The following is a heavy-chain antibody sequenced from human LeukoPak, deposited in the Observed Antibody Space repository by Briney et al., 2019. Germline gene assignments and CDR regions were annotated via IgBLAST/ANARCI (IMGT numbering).Heavy chain of an antibody. CDR3: ARGTAVFLWFGGQSGLGP. CDR1: GFTFSSYA. Sequence: GGSLRLSCAASGFTFSSYAMHWVRQAPGKGLEWVAVISYDGSNKYYADSVKGRFTISRDNSKNTLYLQMNSLRAEDTAVYYCARGTAVFLWFGGQSGLGPWGQGTLVTVSS. J-gene: IGHJ5*02. D-gene: IGHD3-10*01. CDR2: ISYDGSNK. V-gene: IGHV3-30*04.